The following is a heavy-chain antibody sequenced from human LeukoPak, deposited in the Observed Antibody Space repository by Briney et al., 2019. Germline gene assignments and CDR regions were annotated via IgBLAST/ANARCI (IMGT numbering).Heavy chain of an antibody. V-gene: IGHV6-1*01. J-gene: IGHJ4*02. Sequence: SQTLSLTCAISGDSASSNSAAWNWIRQSPSRGLEWLGRTYYRSKWYNDYAVSVKSRITINPDTSKNQFSLQLNSVTPEDTAVYYCARDGDFWSGYYLGSFDYWGQGTLVTVSS. CDR1: GDSASSNSAA. CDR3: ARDGDFWSGYYLGSFDY. D-gene: IGHD3-3*01. CDR2: TYYRSKWYN.